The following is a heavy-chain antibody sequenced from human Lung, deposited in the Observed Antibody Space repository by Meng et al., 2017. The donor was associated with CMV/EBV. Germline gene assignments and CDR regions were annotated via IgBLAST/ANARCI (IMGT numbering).Heavy chain of an antibody. CDR1: GYTFSTYD. V-gene: IGHV1-8*02. Sequence: SVKVSXKASGYTFSTYDINWMRQAPGQGLEWMGWMNANSGNTGYAQRFQGRVSMTRDTSTRTAYMELRSLRSEDTAVYYCARTQIAVEAGGTKTKYYYYGLDVWGQGTTVTVSS. CDR2: MNANSGNT. J-gene: IGHJ6*02. D-gene: IGHD1/OR15-1a*01. CDR3: ARTQIAVEAGGTKTKYYYYGLDV.